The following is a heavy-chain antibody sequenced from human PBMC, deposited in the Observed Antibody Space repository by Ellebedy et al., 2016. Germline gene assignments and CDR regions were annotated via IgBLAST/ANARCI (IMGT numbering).Heavy chain of an antibody. Sequence: SETLSLXCAVYGGSFSGYYWSWIRQPPGKGLEWIGEINHSGSTNYNPSLKSRVTISVDTSKNQFSLKLSSVTAADTAVYYCARPLGAGSNYYMDVWGKGTTVTVSS. D-gene: IGHD3-10*01. J-gene: IGHJ6*03. CDR1: GGSFSGYY. CDR2: INHSGST. V-gene: IGHV4-34*01. CDR3: ARPLGAGSNYYMDV.